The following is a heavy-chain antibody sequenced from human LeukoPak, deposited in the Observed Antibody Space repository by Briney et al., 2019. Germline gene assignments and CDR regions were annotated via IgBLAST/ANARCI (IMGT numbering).Heavy chain of an antibody. CDR3: ARAGGTYYGIGFDI. Sequence: PGGSLRLSCAASGFTFSTFAMIWVRQPPGKGLEWVSSIFPSGGEIHYADSVRGRFTISRDNSKSTLSLQMNSLRAEDTAVYYCARAGGTYYGIGFDIWGQGTMVTVSS. D-gene: IGHD1-26*01. CDR2: IFPSGGEI. CDR1: GFTFSTFA. J-gene: IGHJ3*02. V-gene: IGHV3-23*01.